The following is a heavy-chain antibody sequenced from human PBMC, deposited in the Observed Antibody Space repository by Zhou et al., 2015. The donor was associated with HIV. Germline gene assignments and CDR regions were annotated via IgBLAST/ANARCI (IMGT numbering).Heavy chain of an antibody. J-gene: IGHJ4*02. CDR1: GYTFTNYG. D-gene: IGHD6-13*01. V-gene: IGHV1-18*01. CDR2: ISAYDDNT. CDR3: ATGKIAAAGGYPDFDY. Sequence: QVQLVQSGAEVKKPGASVKVSCKASGYTFTNYGISWVRQAPGQGLEWMGWISAYDDNTNYAQKFQGEVTMTTDTSTSTAYMELSSLRSEDTAVYYCATGKIAAAGGYPDFDYWGQGTLVTVSS.